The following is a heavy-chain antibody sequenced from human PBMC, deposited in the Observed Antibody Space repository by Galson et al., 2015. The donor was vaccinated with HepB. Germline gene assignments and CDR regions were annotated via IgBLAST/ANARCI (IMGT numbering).Heavy chain of an antibody. D-gene: IGHD2-2*01. V-gene: IGHV3-23*01. CDR3: AKGGEVVHGYYYMDV. J-gene: IGHJ6*03. Sequence: SLRLSCAASGFTFSSYAMSWVRQAPGKGLEWVSAISGSGGSTYYADSVKGRFTISGDNSKNTLYLQMNSLRAEDTAVYYCAKGGEVVHGYYYMDVWGKGTTVTVSS. CDR1: GFTFSSYA. CDR2: ISGSGGST.